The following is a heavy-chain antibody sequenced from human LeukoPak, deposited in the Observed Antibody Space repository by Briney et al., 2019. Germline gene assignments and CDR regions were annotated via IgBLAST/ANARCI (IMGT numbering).Heavy chain of an antibody. Sequence: SETLSLTCTVSGGSISNYYWSWIRQPPGKGLEWIGYISYSGGTNYNPSLKSRVTISVDTSKNQFSLKLSSVTAADTAVYYCARKLSGWYSAFDIWGQGTMVTISS. CDR2: ISYSGGT. V-gene: IGHV4-59*08. CDR3: ARKLSGWYSAFDI. J-gene: IGHJ3*02. CDR1: GGSISNYY. D-gene: IGHD6-19*01.